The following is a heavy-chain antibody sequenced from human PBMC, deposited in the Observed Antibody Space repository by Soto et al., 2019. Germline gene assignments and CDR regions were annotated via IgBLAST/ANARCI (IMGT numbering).Heavy chain of an antibody. V-gene: IGHV5-51*01. J-gene: IGHJ4*02. CDR1: GYTFTSYW. CDR3: ARQDGSALYYFDY. D-gene: IGHD6-19*01. CDR2: IYPGDSDT. Sequence: GESLKISCKGSGYTFTSYWIAWVRQMPGKGLEWMGIIYPGDSDTRYSPSFQGQVSISADKSISTAYLQWSSLKASDTAMYYCARQDGSALYYFDYWGQGALVTVSS.